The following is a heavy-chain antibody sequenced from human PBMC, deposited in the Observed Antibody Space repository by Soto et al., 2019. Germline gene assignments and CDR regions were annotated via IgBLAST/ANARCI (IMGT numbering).Heavy chain of an antibody. D-gene: IGHD6-19*01. V-gene: IGHV4-31*03. J-gene: IGHJ4*02. Sequence: QVELQESGPGLVKPSQTLSLTCTVSGGSISSGGYYWSWVGQHPGKGREWIGYIYDSGSTYYNPSLKSRVTISIDTSKNQFSLKLTSVTAADTAVYYCASQATGWYPDYWGQGTLVTVSS. CDR1: GGSISSGGYY. CDR3: ASQATGWYPDY. CDR2: IYDSGST.